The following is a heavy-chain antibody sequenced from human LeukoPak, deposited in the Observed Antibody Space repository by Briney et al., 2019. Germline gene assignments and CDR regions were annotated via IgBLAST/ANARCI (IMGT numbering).Heavy chain of an antibody. CDR1: GFTFSSYE. Sequence: PGGSLRLSCAASGFTFSSYEMNWVRQAPGKGLEWVSYIRSSGSTIYYADSVKGRFTISRDNAKNSLYLQMNSLRAEDTAVYYCARDFYPDYWGQGTLVTVSS. J-gene: IGHJ4*02. CDR3: ARDFYPDY. CDR2: IRSSGSTI. V-gene: IGHV3-48*03. D-gene: IGHD3-3*01.